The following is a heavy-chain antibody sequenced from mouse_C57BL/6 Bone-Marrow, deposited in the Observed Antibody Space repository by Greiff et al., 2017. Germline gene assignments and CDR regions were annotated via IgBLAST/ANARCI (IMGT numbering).Heavy chain of an antibody. J-gene: IGHJ4*01. CDR2: IDPENGDT. V-gene: IGHV14-4*01. CDR3: ITATVVAKDAMDY. Sequence: VHVKQSGAELVRPGASVKLSCTASGFNIKDDYMHWVKQRPEQGLEWIGWIDPENGDTEYASKFQGKATITADTSSNTAYLQLSSLTSEDTAVYYCITATVVAKDAMDYWGQGTSVTVSS. CDR1: GFNIKDDY. D-gene: IGHD1-1*01.